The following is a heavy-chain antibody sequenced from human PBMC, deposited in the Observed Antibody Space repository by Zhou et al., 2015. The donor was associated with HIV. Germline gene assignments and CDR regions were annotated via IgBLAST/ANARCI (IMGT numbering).Heavy chain of an antibody. CDR2: IIPIFGTA. Sequence: QVQLVQSGAEVKKPGSSVKVSCKASGGTFSSYAISWVRQAPGQGLEWMGGIIPIFGTANYAQKFQGRVTITADESTSTAYMELSSLRSEDTAVYYCARTYYYGSGSILPYYYYYGMDVWGQGTTVTVSS. CDR3: ARTYYYGSGSILPYYYYYGMDV. V-gene: IGHV1-69*12. D-gene: IGHD3-10*01. CDR1: GGTFSSYA. J-gene: IGHJ6*02.